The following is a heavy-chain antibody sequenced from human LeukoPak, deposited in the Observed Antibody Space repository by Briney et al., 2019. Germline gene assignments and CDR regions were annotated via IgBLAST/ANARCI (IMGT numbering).Heavy chain of an antibody. CDR1: GFTFSIYS. Sequence: GGSLRLSCAASGFTFSIYSMNWVRQAPGKGLEWVSYISSSSSTRYYADSVEGRFTISRDNAKNSLYLQMNSLRDDDTAVYYCARDRGSDYWGQGTLVTVSS. CDR3: ARDRGSDY. D-gene: IGHD3-16*01. J-gene: IGHJ4*02. V-gene: IGHV3-48*02. CDR2: ISSSSSTR.